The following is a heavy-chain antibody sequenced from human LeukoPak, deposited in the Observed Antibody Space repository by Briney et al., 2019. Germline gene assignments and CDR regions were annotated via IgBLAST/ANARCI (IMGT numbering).Heavy chain of an antibody. CDR3: ASDSISMNAFDA. D-gene: IGHD3-22*01. CDR2: ISGSGGST. Sequence: GGSLRLSCAASGFTFSSYAMSWVRQAPGKGLEWVSAISGSGGSTYYADSVKGRFTISRDNSKNTLYLQMNSLRAEDTAVYYCASDSISMNAFDAWGQGTMVTVSS. J-gene: IGHJ3*01. CDR1: GFTFSSYA. V-gene: IGHV3-23*01.